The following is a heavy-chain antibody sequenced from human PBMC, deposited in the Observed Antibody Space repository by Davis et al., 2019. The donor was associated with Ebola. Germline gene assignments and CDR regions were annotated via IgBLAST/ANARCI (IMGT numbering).Heavy chain of an antibody. CDR3: AKSGLSFGVVKYHYGMDV. Sequence: GESLKISCAASGFVFSSYVMSWVRRAPGKGLEWVSTLGLSADTYYADSVKGRFTISRDNSKNTLHLQMNSLRVEDTAVYYCAKSGLSFGVVKYHYGMDVWGKGITVTVSS. V-gene: IGHV3-23*01. CDR1: GFVFSSYV. D-gene: IGHD3-3*01. CDR2: LGLSADT. J-gene: IGHJ6*04.